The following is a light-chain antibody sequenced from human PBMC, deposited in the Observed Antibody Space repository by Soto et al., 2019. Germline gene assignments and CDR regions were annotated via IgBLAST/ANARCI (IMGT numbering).Light chain of an antibody. J-gene: IGKJ1*01. Sequence: DIQMTQSPSTLSPSVGDRVTITCRASRSISDWLAWYQQKPGKAPKLLIFDASSLKSGVPSRFSGSGSGTEFTLTISGLQPDDVATYYCLHDRSYSWTFGQGTKVEIK. CDR3: LHDRSYSWT. CDR2: DAS. V-gene: IGKV1-5*01. CDR1: RSISDW.